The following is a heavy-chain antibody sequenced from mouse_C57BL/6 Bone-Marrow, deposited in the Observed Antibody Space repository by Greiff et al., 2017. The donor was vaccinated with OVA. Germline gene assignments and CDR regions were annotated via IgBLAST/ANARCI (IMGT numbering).Heavy chain of an antibody. CDR1: GFTFSSYA. D-gene: IGHD1-1*01. V-gene: IGHV5-4*03. Sequence: EVMLVESGGGLVKPGGSLKLSCAASGFTFSSYAMSWVRQTPEKRLEWVATISDGGSYTYYPDNVKGRFTISRDNAKNNLYLQMSHLKSEDTAMYYCARADYYGSGYAYWGQGTLVTVSA. J-gene: IGHJ3*01. CDR3: ARADYYGSGYAY. CDR2: ISDGGSYT.